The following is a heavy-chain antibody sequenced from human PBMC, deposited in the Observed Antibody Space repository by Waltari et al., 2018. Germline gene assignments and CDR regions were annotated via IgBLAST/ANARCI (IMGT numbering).Heavy chain of an antibody. CDR2: ISWDGGST. CDR1: DYA. V-gene: IGHV3-43D*04. J-gene: IGHJ6*02. CDR3: AKDIAVAGRYYGMDV. Sequence: DYALHWVRQAPGKGLEWVSLISWDGGSTYYADSVKGRFTISRDNSKNSLYLQMNSLRAEDTALYYCAKDIAVAGRYYGMDVWGQGTTVTVSS. D-gene: IGHD6-19*01.